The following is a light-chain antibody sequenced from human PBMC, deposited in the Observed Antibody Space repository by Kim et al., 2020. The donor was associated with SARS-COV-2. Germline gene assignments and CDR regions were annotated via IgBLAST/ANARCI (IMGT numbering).Light chain of an antibody. CDR1: SRDVGGYKY. J-gene: IGLJ2*01. Sequence: GEANNSSCTGNSRDVGGYKYVTWYQQHTGKATKRMNYEVSKRPSGVSNRFSGSKSGNTASLTISGLQAEDEADYYCSSYTSSSTVVFGGGTQLTVL. CDR3: SSYTSSSTVV. CDR2: EVS. V-gene: IGLV2-14*01.